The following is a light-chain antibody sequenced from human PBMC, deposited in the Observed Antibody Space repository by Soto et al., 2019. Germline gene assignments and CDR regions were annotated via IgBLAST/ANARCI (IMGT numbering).Light chain of an antibody. CDR3: QSYDSSLSGWG. J-gene: IGLJ3*02. Sequence: QSVLTQPPSVSGAPGQKVTISCTRSSSNIGAAYDVHWYQHLPGTAPKLLIYGNNNRPAGVPDRFSGSKSGTSASLAITGLQAEDEADYYCQSYDSSLSGWGFGGGTKVTVL. V-gene: IGLV1-40*01. CDR2: GNN. CDR1: SSNIGAAYD.